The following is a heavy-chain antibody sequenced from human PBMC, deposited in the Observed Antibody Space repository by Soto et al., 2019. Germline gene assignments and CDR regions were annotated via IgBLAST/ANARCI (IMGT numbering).Heavy chain of an antibody. D-gene: IGHD2-2*02. V-gene: IGHV1-8*01. Sequence: ASVKVSCKASGYTFTSYDINWVRQATGQGLEWMGWMNPNSGNTGYAQKFQGRVTMTRNTSISTAYMELSSLRSEDTAVYYCARGEAAIDYYYYYMDVWGKGTTVTVSS. J-gene: IGHJ6*03. CDR3: ARGEAAIDYYYYYMDV. CDR1: GYTFTSYD. CDR2: MNPNSGNT.